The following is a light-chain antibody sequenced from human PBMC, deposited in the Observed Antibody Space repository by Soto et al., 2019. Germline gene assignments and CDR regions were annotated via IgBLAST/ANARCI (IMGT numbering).Light chain of an antibody. V-gene: IGKV1-5*03. CDR2: KAS. Sequence: DIQMTQSPSTLSASVGDRVTSTCRASQSISSWLAWYQQKPGKAPKLLIYKASSLESGVPSRFSGSGSGTEFTLTISSLQPDDFATYYCQQYTSGVTFGQGIKLEIQ. CDR1: QSISSW. CDR3: QQYTSGVT. J-gene: IGKJ2*01.